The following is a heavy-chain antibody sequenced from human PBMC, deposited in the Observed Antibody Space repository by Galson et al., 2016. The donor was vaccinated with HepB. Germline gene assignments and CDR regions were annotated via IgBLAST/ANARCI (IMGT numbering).Heavy chain of an antibody. D-gene: IGHD5-12*01. CDR1: SGSFSGYY. CDR2: IFYSGST. Sequence: SETLSLTCTVSSGSFSGYYWSWIRQPPGKGLEWIGNIFYSGSTDYNPSLKSRVTISIDTSKNQFSLKLRSVTAADTAVYYCARGFGYTKEGFDYWGQGTLVTVSS. J-gene: IGHJ4*02. V-gene: IGHV4-59*01. CDR3: ARGFGYTKEGFDY.